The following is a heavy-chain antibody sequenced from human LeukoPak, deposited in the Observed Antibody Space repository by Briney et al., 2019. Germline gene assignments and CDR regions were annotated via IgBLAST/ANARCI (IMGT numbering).Heavy chain of an antibody. CDR1: GFTFSSYE. Sequence: GGSLRLSCAASGFTFSSYEMNWVRQAPGKGLEWVSYISSSGSTIYYADSVKGRFTISRDNAKNSLYLQMNSLRAEDTAVYYCARDYYGSGSYYNPLANYGMDVWGQGTTVTVSS. V-gene: IGHV3-48*03. CDR2: ISSSGSTI. J-gene: IGHJ6*02. CDR3: ARDYYGSGSYYNPLANYGMDV. D-gene: IGHD3-10*01.